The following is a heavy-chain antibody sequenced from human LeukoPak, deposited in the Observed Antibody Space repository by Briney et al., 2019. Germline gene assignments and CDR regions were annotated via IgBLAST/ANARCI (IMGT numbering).Heavy chain of an antibody. CDR1: GGSISSYD. CDR3: ARTTGDGSLDY. J-gene: IGHJ4*02. D-gene: IGHD7-27*01. CDR2: IYYGGST. V-gene: IGHV4-59*08. Sequence: SETLSLTCTVSGGSISSYDGSWIRQPPGKGLEWVGYIYYGGSTNYNHSLKSRVTISVDTSKNQFSLKLSSVTAADTAVYYCARTTGDGSLDYWGQGTLVTVSS.